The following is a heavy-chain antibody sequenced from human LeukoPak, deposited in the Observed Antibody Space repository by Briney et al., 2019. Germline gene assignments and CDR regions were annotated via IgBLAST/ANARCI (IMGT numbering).Heavy chain of an antibody. J-gene: IGHJ3*02. CDR3: ARGSPGVLRFLEWSIGDAFDI. Sequence: PSETLSLTCAVYGGSFSGYNWSWIRQPPGKGLEWIGEINHSGSTNYNPSLKSRVTISVDTSKNQFSLKLSSVTAADTAVYYCARGSPGVLRFLEWSIGDAFDIWGQGTMVTVSS. V-gene: IGHV4-34*01. D-gene: IGHD3-3*01. CDR1: GGSFSGYN. CDR2: INHSGST.